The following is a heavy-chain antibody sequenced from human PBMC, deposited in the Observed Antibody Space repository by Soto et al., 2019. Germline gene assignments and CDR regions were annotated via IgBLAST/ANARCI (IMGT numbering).Heavy chain of an antibody. V-gene: IGHV3-23*01. CDR3: AKELRGSYYDSSGYVGD. J-gene: IGHJ4*02. CDR1: GFTFSTYA. D-gene: IGHD3-22*01. CDR2: ITGGGGST. Sequence: PGVSLRLSWAASGFTFSTYAMSWVRQAPGKGLEWVSSITGGGGSTYYADSVKGRFTISRDNSKNTLYLQMNSLRAEDTAIYYCAKELRGSYYDSSGYVGDWGQGTQVTV.